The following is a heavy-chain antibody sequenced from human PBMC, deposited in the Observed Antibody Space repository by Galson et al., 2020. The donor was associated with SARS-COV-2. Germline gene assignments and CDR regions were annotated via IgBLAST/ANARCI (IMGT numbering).Heavy chain of an antibody. V-gene: IGHV4-39*07. CDR2: TNYNGDT. CDR3: ARDTNGGRSGYFES. CDR1: GDSIRSSSYF. D-gene: IGHD2-8*01. Sequence: SETLSLTCSVSGDSIRSSSYFWGWLRQSPGNGLEWIGTTNYNGDTYYNPSFKSRVTISMDTSKNQFSLRLSYVTAADTAMYFCARDTNGGRSGYFESWGQGTLVTVSS. J-gene: IGHJ4*02.